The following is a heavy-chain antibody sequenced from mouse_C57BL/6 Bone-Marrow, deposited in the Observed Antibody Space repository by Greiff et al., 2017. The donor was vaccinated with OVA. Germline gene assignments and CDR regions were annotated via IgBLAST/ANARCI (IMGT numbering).Heavy chain of an antibody. CDR1: GFSLTSYG. J-gene: IGHJ1*03. Sequence: VQLVESGPGLVQPSQSLSITCTVSGFSLTSYGVHWVRQSPGKGLEWLGGIWRGGSTDYNAAFMSRLSITKDNSKSQVFFKMNSLLADDTAIYYCAKKGDYGNYVPYWYFDVWGTGTTVTVSS. D-gene: IGHD2-1*01. CDR2: IWRGGST. V-gene: IGHV2-5*01. CDR3: AKKGDYGNYVPYWYFDV.